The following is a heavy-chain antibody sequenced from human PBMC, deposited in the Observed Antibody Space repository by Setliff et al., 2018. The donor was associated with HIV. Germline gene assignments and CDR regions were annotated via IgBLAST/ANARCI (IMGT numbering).Heavy chain of an antibody. CDR3: TRADSKGLTGYYYMDV. J-gene: IGHJ6*03. D-gene: IGHD4-4*01. CDR1: GYSISNGYY. CDR2: IFHTGIA. V-gene: IGHV4-38-2*01. Sequence: SETLSLTCAVSGYSISNGYYWVWIRQPPGKGLEWIGLIFHTGIAYNNTSLQSRVTISVDTSKNQFSLRRSSVAAADTAVYYCTRADSKGLTGYYYMDVWGKGTTVTVSS.